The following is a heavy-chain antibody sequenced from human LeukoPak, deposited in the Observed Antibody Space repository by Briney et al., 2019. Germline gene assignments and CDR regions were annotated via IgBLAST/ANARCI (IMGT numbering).Heavy chain of an antibody. CDR1: GFPFSTYG. V-gene: IGHV3-23*01. Sequence: GRSLRLSCAASGFPFSTYGMHWVRQAPGKGLEWVSVITGSGGTTYYADSVQGRFTISRDNSKNTLFLQMNSLRAEDTAVYYCVKFYGSEPDGVDIWGQGTMVTVSS. CDR3: VKFYGSEPDGVDI. D-gene: IGHD3-10*01. J-gene: IGHJ3*02. CDR2: ITGSGGTT.